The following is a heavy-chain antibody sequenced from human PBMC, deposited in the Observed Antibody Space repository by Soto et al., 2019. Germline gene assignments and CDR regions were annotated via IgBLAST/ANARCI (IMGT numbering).Heavy chain of an antibody. CDR3: ARAGYYDILTGYYAFDY. D-gene: IGHD3-9*01. CDR2: ISSSSSYI. V-gene: IGHV3-21*01. Sequence: EVQLVESGGGLVKPGGSLRLSCAASGFTFSSYSMNWVRQAPGKGLEWVSSISSSSSYIYYADSVKGRFTISRDNAKNSLYLQMISLRAEDTAVYYCARAGYYDILTGYYAFDYWGQGTLVTVSS. CDR1: GFTFSSYS. J-gene: IGHJ4*02.